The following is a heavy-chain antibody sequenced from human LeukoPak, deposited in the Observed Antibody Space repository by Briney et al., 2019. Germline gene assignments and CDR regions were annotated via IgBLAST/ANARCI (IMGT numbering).Heavy chain of an antibody. CDR1: GGSISSGDYY. CDR3: ARIDIVVVPAQIGGWFDP. J-gene: IGHJ5*02. D-gene: IGHD2-2*01. CDR2: IYYSGST. Sequence: PSETLSLTCTVSGGSISSGDYYRSWIRQPPGKGLEWIGYIYYSGSTYYNPSLKSRVTISVDTSKNQFSLKLSSVTAADTAVYYCARIDIVVVPAQIGGWFDPWGQGTLVTVSS. V-gene: IGHV4-30-4*01.